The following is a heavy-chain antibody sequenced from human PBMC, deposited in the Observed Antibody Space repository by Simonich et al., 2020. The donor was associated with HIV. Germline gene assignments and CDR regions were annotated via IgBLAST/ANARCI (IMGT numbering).Heavy chain of an antibody. D-gene: IGHD3-10*01. Sequence: EVQLVESGGGLVQPGRSLRLSCAASGFTFDDYAMHWVRQAPGKGLEWVLGSRWNSGSIGYADSVKGRFTISRDNAKNSLYLQMNSLRAEDTALYYCAKDKGAYYGSGSPVYWGQGTLVTVSS. CDR2: SRWNSGSI. CDR3: AKDKGAYYGSGSPVY. V-gene: IGHV3-9*01. J-gene: IGHJ4*02. CDR1: GFTFDDYA.